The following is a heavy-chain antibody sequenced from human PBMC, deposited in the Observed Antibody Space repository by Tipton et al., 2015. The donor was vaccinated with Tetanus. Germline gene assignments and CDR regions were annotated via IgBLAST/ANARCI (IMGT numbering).Heavy chain of an antibody. V-gene: IGHV3-9*01. J-gene: IGHJ4*02. CDR2: IYWGSNRI. Sequence: SLRLSCAVSGFNFNSYVMAWVRQAPGRGLEWVSGIYWGSNRIDYADSVKGRFTISRDNAKNSLYLQMNNLRAEDTALYYCTKDTSPGGLDYWGLGTLVTVSS. CDR3: TKDTSPGGLDY. D-gene: IGHD3-16*01. CDR1: GFNFNSYV.